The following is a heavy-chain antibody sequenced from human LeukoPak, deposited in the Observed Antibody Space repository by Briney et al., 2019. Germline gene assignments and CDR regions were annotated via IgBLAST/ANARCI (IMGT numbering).Heavy chain of an antibody. Sequence: ASVKVSCKASGYAFTNNYLHWVRQAPGQGLEWMGMIYPRDGSTSYAQNFQGRVTVTRDTSTTTVHMELRGLRSEDTAVYYCARDQEGFDYWGQGTVVTVSS. J-gene: IGHJ4*02. CDR2: IYPRDGST. CDR1: GYAFTNNY. CDR3: ARDQEGFDY. V-gene: IGHV1-46*01.